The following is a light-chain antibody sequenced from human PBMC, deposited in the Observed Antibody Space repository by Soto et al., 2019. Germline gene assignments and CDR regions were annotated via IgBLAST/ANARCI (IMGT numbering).Light chain of an antibody. CDR2: DAS. V-gene: IGKV1-5*01. J-gene: IGKJ1*01. CDR1: RSISRW. CDR3: QHET. Sequence: DIQMTQSPSTLSASVGDRVTITCRASRSISRWLAWYQQKPGKAPKLLIYDASTFASGVSSRFSGSGSGTEFTLTITSLQPDDFATYYCQHETFGSGTKVEIK.